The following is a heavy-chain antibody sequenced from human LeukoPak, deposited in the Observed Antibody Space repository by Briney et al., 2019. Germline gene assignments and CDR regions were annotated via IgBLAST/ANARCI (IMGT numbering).Heavy chain of an antibody. D-gene: IGHD5-18*01. V-gene: IGHV3-7*01. CDR2: INPDGSEV. CDR3: ARDRGYTSCHY. J-gene: IGHJ4*02. Sequence: GGSLTLSCAAYGFSVSNSWMTWVRQAPGKDLEWVASINPDGSEVSYVRSVKGRFTISRDHAKNSVYLQMSSLRAEETGVFYCARDRGYTSCHYWPRGALVGVPS. CDR1: GFSVSNSW.